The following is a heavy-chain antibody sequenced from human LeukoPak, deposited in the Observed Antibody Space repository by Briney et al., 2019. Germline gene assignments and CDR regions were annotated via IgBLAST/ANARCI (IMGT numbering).Heavy chain of an antibody. Sequence: ASVKVSCKASGYTFTSYDINWVRQATGQGLEWMGWMNPNSGNTGYAQKFQGRVTMTRNTSVSTAYMELSSPRSEDTAVYYCARGRGRTYCGGDCYPDYWGQGTLVTVSS. CDR2: MNPNSGNT. V-gene: IGHV1-8*01. CDR1: GYTFTSYD. CDR3: ARGRGRTYCGGDCYPDY. J-gene: IGHJ4*02. D-gene: IGHD2-21*02.